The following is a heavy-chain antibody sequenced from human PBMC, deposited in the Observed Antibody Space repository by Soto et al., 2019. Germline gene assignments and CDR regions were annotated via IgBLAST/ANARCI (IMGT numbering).Heavy chain of an antibody. J-gene: IGHJ4*02. D-gene: IGHD6-19*01. CDR2: ISWNSGSI. V-gene: IGHV3-9*01. CDR1: GFTFESYA. CDR3: VKDIHEQWLVSHFEY. Sequence: EVQLVESGGGSVQPGRSLRLCCVASGFTFESYAMHWVRQVPGKGLEWVSGISWNSGSIGYEDSVKGRFTISRDNAQKSLYLEMNSLRVEDTAFYYCVKDIHEQWLVSHFEYWGQGALVTVSS.